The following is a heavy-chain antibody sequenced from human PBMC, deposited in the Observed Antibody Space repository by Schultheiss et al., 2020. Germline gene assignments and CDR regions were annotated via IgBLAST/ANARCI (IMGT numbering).Heavy chain of an antibody. CDR1: GFTVSSNY. J-gene: IGHJ6*02. V-gene: IGHV3-15*01. CDR2: IKSKTDGGTT. Sequence: GGSLRLSCAASGFTVSSNYMSWVRQAPGKGLEWVGRIKSKTDGGTTDYAAPVKGRFTISRDDSKNTLYLQMNSLKTEDTAVYYCTTRVYYYYGMDVWGQGNTVTVSS. CDR3: TTRVYYYYGMDV.